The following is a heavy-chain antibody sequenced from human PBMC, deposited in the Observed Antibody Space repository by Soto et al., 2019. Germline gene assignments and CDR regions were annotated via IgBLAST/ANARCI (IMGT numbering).Heavy chain of an antibody. V-gene: IGHV3-30*18. J-gene: IGHJ6*02. CDR2: ISNDGAKK. D-gene: IGHD2-21*02. CDR1: GFTFRSYG. CDR3: GKDTLDCSGGDCPLYYYYGMDV. Sequence: QVQLVESGGGVVQPGRSLRLSCAASGFTFRSYGMHWVRQAPGKGLEWLAVISNDGAKKYLADSVKGRLTISRDNSRNPLYLQMNRLSAGDTAVYDCGKDTLDCSGGDCPLYYYYGMDVWGQGTTVTVSS.